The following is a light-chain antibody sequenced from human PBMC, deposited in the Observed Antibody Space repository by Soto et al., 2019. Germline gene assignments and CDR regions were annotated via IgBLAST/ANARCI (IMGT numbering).Light chain of an antibody. CDR3: QQYYSTPPT. J-gene: IGKJ1*01. CDR1: QSVLYSSTNKNF. CDR2: WAS. V-gene: IGKV4-1*01. Sequence: DIVMTQSPDSLAVSLGERATINCKSSQSVLYSSTNKNFLAWYQHKSGQPPQLLFYWASTRESRVPDRFSGSGSGTDFTLTISSLQAEDVAVYYCQQYYSTPPTFGQGTKVEI.